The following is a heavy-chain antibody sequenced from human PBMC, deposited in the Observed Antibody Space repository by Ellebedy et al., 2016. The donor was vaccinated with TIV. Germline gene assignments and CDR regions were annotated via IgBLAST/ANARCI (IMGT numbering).Heavy chain of an antibody. J-gene: IGHJ4*02. D-gene: IGHD4-17*01. CDR2: IYSGGST. V-gene: IGHV3-66*01. Sequence: GESLKISCEASGFIFSTYGMHWVRQAPGKGLEWVSLIYSGGSTDYADSVKGRFSISRDNSKNTLYLQMNGLRAEDTAVYYCARNIPVTILGYWGQGTLVTVSS. CDR3: ARNIPVTILGY. CDR1: GFIFSTYG.